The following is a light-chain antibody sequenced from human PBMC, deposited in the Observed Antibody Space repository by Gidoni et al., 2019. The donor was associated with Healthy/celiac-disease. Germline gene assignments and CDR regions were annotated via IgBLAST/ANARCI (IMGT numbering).Light chain of an antibody. J-gene: IGKJ5*01. CDR2: DAS. CDR1: QSVSSY. Sequence: EIVLTQSPATLSLSPGERATLSCRASQSVSSYLACYQRKPGQAPRLLIYDASNRATGIPARFSGSGSVTDFTLTISSLEPEDFAVYYCQQRSNWPPFTFGQGSRLEIK. V-gene: IGKV3-11*01. CDR3: QQRSNWPPFT.